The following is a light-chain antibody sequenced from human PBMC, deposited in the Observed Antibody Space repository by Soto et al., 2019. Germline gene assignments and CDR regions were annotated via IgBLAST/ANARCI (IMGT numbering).Light chain of an antibody. CDR1: QSVSCSY. J-gene: IGKJ1*01. CDR3: QQYGSSPWT. CDR2: GAS. V-gene: IGKV3-20*01. Sequence: EIVLTHSPGTLSLSPCERATLSFSASQSVSCSYLAWYQQKPGQAPRLLIYGASSRATGIPDRFSGSGSGTDFTLTISRLEPEDFAVYYCQQYGSSPWTFGQGTKVDIK.